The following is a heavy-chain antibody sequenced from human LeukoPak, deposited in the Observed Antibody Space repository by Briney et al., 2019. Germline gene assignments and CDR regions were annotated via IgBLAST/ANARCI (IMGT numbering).Heavy chain of an antibody. D-gene: IGHD6-19*01. V-gene: IGHV3-23*01. J-gene: IGHJ5*02. CDR1: GFTFGSYA. Sequence: GGSLRLSCAAPGFTFGSYAMTWVRQAPGKGLEWVSSIDASGGSTYYADSVKGQFTISRDNSKNTFYLQMNTLRADDAAVYYCAKGSGSGWYGWFAPWGQGTLVTVSS. CDR2: IDASGGST. CDR3: AKGSGSGWYGWFAP.